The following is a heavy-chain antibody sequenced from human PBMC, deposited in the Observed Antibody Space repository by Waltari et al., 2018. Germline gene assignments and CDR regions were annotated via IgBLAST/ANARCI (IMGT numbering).Heavy chain of an antibody. CDR2: IYYSGST. J-gene: IGHJ4*02. CDR1: GGSISSSSYY. CDR3: ARGDWEATILDY. Sequence: QLQLQESGPGLVKPSETLSLTCTVPGGSISSSSYYWGWTRQPPGKGLEWIGSIYYSGSTYYNPSLKSRVTISVDTSKNQFSLKLSSVTAADTAVYYCARGDWEATILDYWGQGTLVTVSS. V-gene: IGHV4-39*07. D-gene: IGHD5-12*01.